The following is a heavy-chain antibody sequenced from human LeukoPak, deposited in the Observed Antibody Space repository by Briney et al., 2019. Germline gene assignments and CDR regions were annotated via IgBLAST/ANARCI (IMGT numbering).Heavy chain of an antibody. V-gene: IGHV4-34*01. CDR3: ARGRHDSSGYGRRNNWFDP. CDR1: GGSFSGYY. D-gene: IGHD3-22*01. J-gene: IGHJ5*02. CDR2: INHSGST. Sequence: PSETLSLTCAVYGGSFSGYYWSWIRQPPGKGLEWIGEINHSGSTNYNPSLKSRVTISVDTSKNQFSLKLSSVTAADTAVYYCARGRHDSSGYGRRNNWFDPWGQGTLVTVSS.